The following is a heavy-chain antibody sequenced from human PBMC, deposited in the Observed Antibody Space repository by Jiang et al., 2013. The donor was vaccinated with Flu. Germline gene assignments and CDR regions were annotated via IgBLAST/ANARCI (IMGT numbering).Heavy chain of an antibody. D-gene: IGHD5-18*01. CDR2: INPSSGST. CDR3: ASGYSYGSYDWYFDL. Sequence: TNSYMHWVRQAPGQGLEWMGIINPSSGSTNYAQKFQGRVTMPSDTSTSTVYMELSSLRSEDTAVYYCASGYSYGSYDWYFDLWGPWHPGHCLL. CDR1: TNSY. J-gene: IGHJ2*01. V-gene: IGHV1-46*01.